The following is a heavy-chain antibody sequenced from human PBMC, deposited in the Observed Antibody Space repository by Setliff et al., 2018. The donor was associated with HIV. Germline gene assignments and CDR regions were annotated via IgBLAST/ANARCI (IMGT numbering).Heavy chain of an antibody. CDR2: VSPFDDGT. V-gene: IGHV1-46*02. CDR3: ARGPVVVIPAPRWRWFDP. Sequence: ASVKVSCKTFGYYFNIDYMHWVRQAPGQGLEWMAMVSPFDDGTNYAQKFQGRVTISVDTSKNQFSLKLTSVTAADTAVYYCARGPVVVIPAPRWRWFDPWGRGTLVTVSS. J-gene: IGHJ5*02. D-gene: IGHD2-2*01. CDR1: GYYFNIDY.